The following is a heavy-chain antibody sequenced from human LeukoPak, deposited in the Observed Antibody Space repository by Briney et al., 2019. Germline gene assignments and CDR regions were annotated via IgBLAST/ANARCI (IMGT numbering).Heavy chain of an antibody. CDR2: INHSGST. Sequence: PSETLSLTCAVYGGSFSGYYWSWIRQPPGKGLEWIGEINHSGSTNYNPSLKSRVTISVDTSKNQFSLKLSSVTAADTAVYYCARGSVSGSYSFAYWGQGALVTVSS. CDR3: ARGSVSGSYSFAY. V-gene: IGHV4-34*01. CDR1: GGSFSGYY. D-gene: IGHD1-26*01. J-gene: IGHJ4*02.